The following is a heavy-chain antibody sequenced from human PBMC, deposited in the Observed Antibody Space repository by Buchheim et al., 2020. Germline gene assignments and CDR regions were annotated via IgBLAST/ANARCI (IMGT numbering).Heavy chain of an antibody. J-gene: IGHJ4*02. CDR3: ARDRGVYYDSSGYFDY. CDR2: ISSSSSTI. Sequence: EVQLVESGGGLVQPGGSLRLSCAASGFTFSSYSMNWVRQAPGKGLEWVSYISSSSSTIYYADSVKGRFTISRDNAKNSLYLQMTSLRDEDTAVYYCARDRGVYYDSSGYFDYWGQGTL. D-gene: IGHD3-22*01. CDR1: GFTFSSYS. V-gene: IGHV3-48*02.